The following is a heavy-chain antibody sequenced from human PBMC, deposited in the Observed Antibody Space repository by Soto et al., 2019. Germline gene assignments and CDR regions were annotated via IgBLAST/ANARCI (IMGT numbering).Heavy chain of an antibody. V-gene: IGHV3-15*01. Sequence: EVQLVESGGGLVKPGGSLRLSCAASGFIFSNAWMTWVRQAPGKGLEWVGRIQSKTDGGTTDYAAPVKGRFTISRDDSKNTLYLQMNRLKTEDTAVYYCTKGAYGDYYFDYWGQGTLVTVSS. J-gene: IGHJ4*02. CDR2: IQSKTDGGTT. CDR3: TKGAYGDYYFDY. CDR1: GFIFSNAW. D-gene: IGHD4-17*01.